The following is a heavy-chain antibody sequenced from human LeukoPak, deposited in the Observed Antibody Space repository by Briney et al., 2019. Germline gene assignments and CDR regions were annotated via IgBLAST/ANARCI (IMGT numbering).Heavy chain of an antibody. J-gene: IGHJ4*02. CDR3: ARYRAYKLFDY. D-gene: IGHD1-1*01. CDR2: IKEDGGQK. CDR1: GFSLTSSW. V-gene: IGHV3-7*01. Sequence: GGSLRLSCADSGFSLTSSWMSWVSQAPGEGGEWGANIKEDGGQKNYLDSVKGRFTISRDTAKKSLSLHMNSLRVEDTSVSYFARYRAYKLFDYWGQGTLVTVSS.